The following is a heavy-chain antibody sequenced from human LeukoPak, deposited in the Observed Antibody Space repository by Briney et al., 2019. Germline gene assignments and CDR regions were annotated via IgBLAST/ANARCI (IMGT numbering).Heavy chain of an antibody. J-gene: IGHJ5*02. CDR1: GFTFSNTY. Sequence: PGGSLRLSCAASGFTFSNTYMTWVRQAPGKGLEWVANIKHDGSEKYYVDSVKGRFAISRDNAKNTLYLQMNSLRAEDTAVYYCAKKYSTGLDPWGQGTLVTVSS. D-gene: IGHD1-26*01. CDR2: IKHDGSEK. V-gene: IGHV3-7*03. CDR3: AKKYSTGLDP.